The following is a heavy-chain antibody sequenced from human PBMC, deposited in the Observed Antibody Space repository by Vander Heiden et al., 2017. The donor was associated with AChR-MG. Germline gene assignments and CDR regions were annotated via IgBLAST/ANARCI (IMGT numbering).Heavy chain of an antibody. J-gene: IGHJ4*02. Sequence: QVQLVQSGAEVKKPGSWVKVSCKASGGTFSSYAISWVRPAPGQGLEWMGGIIPIFGTANYAQKFQGRVTITADESTSTAYMELSSLRSEDTAVYYCARDQNYYYDSSGYVGPFDYWGQGTLVTVSS. D-gene: IGHD3-22*01. CDR1: GGTFSSYA. CDR3: ARDQNYYYDSSGYVGPFDY. V-gene: IGHV1-69*01. CDR2: IIPIFGTA.